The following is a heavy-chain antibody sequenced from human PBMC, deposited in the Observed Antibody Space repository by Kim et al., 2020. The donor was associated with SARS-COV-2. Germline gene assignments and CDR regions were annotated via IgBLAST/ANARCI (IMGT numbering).Heavy chain of an antibody. CDR3: ARGSWGEPLFDY. J-gene: IGHJ4*02. CDR2: T. V-gene: IGHV1-18*01. D-gene: IGHD1-26*01. Sequence: TNGAGKMQGRVTLTRETSTNTAYMELRSLRSDDTALYYCARGSWGEPLFDYWGQGTLLTVSS.